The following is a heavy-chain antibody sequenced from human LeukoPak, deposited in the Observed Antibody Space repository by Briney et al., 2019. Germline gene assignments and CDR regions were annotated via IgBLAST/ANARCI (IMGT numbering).Heavy chain of an antibody. CDR1: GGTFSSYA. CDR2: IIPIFGTA. V-gene: IGHV1-69*13. D-gene: IGHD6-6*01. Sequence: ASVKVSCKASGGTFSSYAISWVRQAPGQGLEWMGGIIPIFGTASYAQKFQGRVTITADESTSTAYMELSSLRSEDTAVYYCARVLPYSSSTHDYWGQGTLVAVSS. J-gene: IGHJ4*02. CDR3: ARVLPYSSSTHDY.